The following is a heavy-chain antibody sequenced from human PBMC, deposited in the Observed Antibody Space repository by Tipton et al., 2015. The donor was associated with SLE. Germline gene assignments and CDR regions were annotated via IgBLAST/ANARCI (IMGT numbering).Heavy chain of an antibody. CDR1: GGSISSYY. J-gene: IGHJ4*02. CDR2: IYYSGST. D-gene: IGHD3-3*01. CDR3: ARSPRGGGYYPYYFDY. Sequence: TLSLTCTVSGGSISSYYWSWIRQPPGKGLEWIGYIYYSGSTNYNPSLKSRVTISVDTSKNQFSLKLSSVTAADTAVYYCARSPRGGGYYPYYFDYWGQGTLV. V-gene: IGHV4-59*01.